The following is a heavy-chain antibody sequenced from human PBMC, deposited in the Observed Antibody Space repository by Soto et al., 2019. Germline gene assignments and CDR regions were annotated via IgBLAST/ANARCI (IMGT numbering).Heavy chain of an antibody. V-gene: IGHV1-69*08. CDR3: VRDWESTTQTWGFGDS. D-gene: IGHD1-1*01. CDR1: GGTFSSYT. J-gene: IGHJ4*02. CDR2: IIPIFGVT. Sequence: QVQLVQSGAEVKKPGSSVQVSCKASGGTFSSYTITWVRQAPGQGLEWLGRIIPIFGVTNYAQKFQDRVTITADRSTTTAYMELSRLRSEDTAVYYCVRDWESTTQTWGFGDSWGQGTLVTVSS.